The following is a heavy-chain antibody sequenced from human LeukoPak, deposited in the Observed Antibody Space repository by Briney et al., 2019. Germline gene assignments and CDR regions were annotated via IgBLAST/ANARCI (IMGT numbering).Heavy chain of an antibody. D-gene: IGHD3-22*01. Sequence: PSQTLSLTCAVSGASISSGGYSWNWIRQPPGKGLEWIGCIYHTGSTYYNPSLKSRVTISVDTSKNQFSLKLSSVTAADTAVYYCASSPLREVGDIVVITSPFDYWGQGTLVTVSS. CDR1: GASISSGGYS. J-gene: IGHJ4*02. V-gene: IGHV4-30-2*01. CDR2: IYHTGST. CDR3: ASSPLREVGDIVVITSPFDY.